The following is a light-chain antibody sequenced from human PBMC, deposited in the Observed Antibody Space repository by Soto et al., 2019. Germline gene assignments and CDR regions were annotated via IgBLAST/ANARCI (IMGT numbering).Light chain of an antibody. Sequence: TVMTQSPDTLSVSPGEPATLSWRASRSVRNKLAWYQQKSGQAPRLLIYGASTRASGIPTRFSGSGSGTEFTLTISSLQSEDFAVYFCLSYNDWPLTFGGGTKVDIK. CDR3: LSYNDWPLT. J-gene: IGKJ4*01. CDR2: GAS. V-gene: IGKV3D-15*01. CDR1: RSVRNK.